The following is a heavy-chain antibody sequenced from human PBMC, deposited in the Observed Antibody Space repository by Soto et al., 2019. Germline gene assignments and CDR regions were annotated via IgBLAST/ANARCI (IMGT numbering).Heavy chain of an antibody. CDR3: ARESVRYFDWSSGWFDP. D-gene: IGHD3-9*01. CDR2: INPSGGST. Sequence: VSLKGSCKASDGPFSGYAIHWVRQAPGQGLESMGIINPSGGSTSYAQKFQGRVTMTRDTSTSTVYMEMSSLRSEDTAVYYCARESVRYFDWSSGWFDPWGQGTLVTVSS. CDR1: DGPFSGYA. J-gene: IGHJ5*02. V-gene: IGHV1-46*01.